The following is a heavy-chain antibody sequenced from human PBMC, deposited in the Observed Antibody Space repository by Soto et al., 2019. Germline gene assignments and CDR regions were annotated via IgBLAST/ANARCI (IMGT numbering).Heavy chain of an antibody. J-gene: IGHJ6*02. Sequence: SETLSLTCTVSGGSISSYYWSWIRQPPGKGLEWIGYIYYSGSTNYNPSLKSRVTISVDTSKNQFSLKLSSVTAADTAVYYCARDPAAWSYGDPSNYYGMDVWGQGTTVTVSS. D-gene: IGHD4-17*01. CDR3: ARDPAAWSYGDPSNYYGMDV. V-gene: IGHV4-59*01. CDR2: IYYSGST. CDR1: GGSISSYY.